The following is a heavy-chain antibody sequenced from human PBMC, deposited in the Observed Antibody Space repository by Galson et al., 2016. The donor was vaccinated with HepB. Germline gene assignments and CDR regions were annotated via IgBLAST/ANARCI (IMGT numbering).Heavy chain of an antibody. CDR3: ALGSYSPYYYYGMGV. J-gene: IGHJ6*02. D-gene: IGHD3-10*01. CDR2: ISSSSSNI. V-gene: IGHV3-48*02. Sequence: SLRLSCAASGFTFSSYSMNWVRQAPGKGLEWVSYISSSSSNIYYADSVKGRFTISRENAKNSLYLQMNSLRDEDTAVYYCALGSYSPYYYYGMGVWGQGTTVTVSS. CDR1: GFTFSSYS.